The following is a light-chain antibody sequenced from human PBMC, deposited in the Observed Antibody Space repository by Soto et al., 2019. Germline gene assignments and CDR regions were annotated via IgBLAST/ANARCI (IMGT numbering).Light chain of an antibody. CDR1: QSFSSW. Sequence: DIQMTQSPSTLSASVGDRVTITCRASQSFSSWLAWYQQKPGKAPKLLIYKASSVESGVPSRFNGSGSGTEFTLTISSLQPDDFATYYCQQYNSYPYTFGQGTKLEIK. J-gene: IGKJ2*01. CDR3: QQYNSYPYT. V-gene: IGKV1-5*03. CDR2: KAS.